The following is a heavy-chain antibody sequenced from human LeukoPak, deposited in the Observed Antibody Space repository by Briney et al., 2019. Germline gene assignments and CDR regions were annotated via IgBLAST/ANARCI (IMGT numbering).Heavy chain of an antibody. CDR2: INPNSGGT. J-gene: IGHJ4*02. CDR1: GYTFTGYY. V-gene: IGHV1-2*04. CDR3: ARTYGDYGVLFDY. Sequence: ASVKVSCKASGYTFTGYYMHWVRQAPGQGLEWRGWINPNSGGTNYAQKFQGWVTMTRDTSISTAYMELSRLRSDDTAVYYCARTYGDYGVLFDYWGQGTLVTVSS. D-gene: IGHD4-17*01.